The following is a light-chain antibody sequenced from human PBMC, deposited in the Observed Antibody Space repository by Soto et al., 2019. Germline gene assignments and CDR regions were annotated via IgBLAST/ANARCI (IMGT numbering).Light chain of an antibody. V-gene: IGLV2-14*01. CDR3: SSYTFRRTS. J-gene: IGLJ1*01. CDR1: SSDVGGHNY. CDR2: DVS. Sequence: QSVLTQPASVSGSPGQSITISCTGTSSDVGGHNYVSWYQQHPGKAPQLMIYDVSNRPSGVSSRFSGSKSGSTASLTISGLQAEDEADYYCSSYTFRRTSFGTGTKLTVL.